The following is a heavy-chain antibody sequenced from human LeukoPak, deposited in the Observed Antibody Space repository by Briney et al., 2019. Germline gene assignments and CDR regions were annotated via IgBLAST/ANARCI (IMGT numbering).Heavy chain of an antibody. CDR1: GDSITSYY. D-gene: IGHD5-18*01. CDR3: ARAGYSYGSYYYYYMDV. V-gene: IGHV4-59*01. J-gene: IGHJ6*03. Sequence: MTSETLSLTCTVSGDSITSYYWSWVRQPPGKGLEWIGYIYYSGSTNYNPSLKSRVTISVDTSKNQFSLKLSSVTAADTAVYYCARAGYSYGSYYYYYMDVWGKGTTVTVSS. CDR2: IYYSGST.